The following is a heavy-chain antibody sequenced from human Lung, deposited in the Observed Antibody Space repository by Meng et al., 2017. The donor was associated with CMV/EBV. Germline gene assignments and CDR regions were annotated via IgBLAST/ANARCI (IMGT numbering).Heavy chain of an antibody. D-gene: IGHD3-3*01. CDR2: INPNSGGT. CDR3: AYTYDFWSGYYPPGMDV. Sequence: SXXVSXXASGYTFTGYYMHWVRQAPGQGLEWMGWINPNSGGTNYAQEFQGRVTMTRDTSISTAYMELSRLRSDDTAVYYRAYTYDFWSGYYPPGMDVWRQGTTVTVSS. CDR1: GYTFTGYY. V-gene: IGHV1-2*02. J-gene: IGHJ6*02.